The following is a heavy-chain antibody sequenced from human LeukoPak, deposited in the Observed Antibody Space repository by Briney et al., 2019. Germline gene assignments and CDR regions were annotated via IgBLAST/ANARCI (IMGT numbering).Heavy chain of an antibody. D-gene: IGHD6-19*01. CDR1: GFTLSSNW. Sequence: GGSLRLSCAASGFTLSSNWMNWVRQAPGKGLEWVANIKQDGSEHYYVDSVMGRFTISRDNAKNSVYLQMNSLRDEDTAVYYCARLASGWYMIDYWGQGTLVTVSS. CDR2: IKQDGSEH. CDR3: ARLASGWYMIDY. V-gene: IGHV3-7*01. J-gene: IGHJ4*02.